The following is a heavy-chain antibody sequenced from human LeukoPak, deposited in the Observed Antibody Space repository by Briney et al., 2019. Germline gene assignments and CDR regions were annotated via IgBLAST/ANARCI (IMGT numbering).Heavy chain of an antibody. V-gene: IGHV1-46*01. CDR1: GYTFTTYY. J-gene: IGHJ4*02. D-gene: IGHD6-25*01. CDR2: INPGGGGT. Sequence: ASVKVSCMASGYTFTTYYMHWVRQSPGQGLEWMGIINPGGGGTSYTQKFQGRVTMTRDTSTSTVYMELSSLRSEDTAVYYCARAVSGIAAAVDYWGQGTLVTVSS. CDR3: ARAVSGIAAAVDY.